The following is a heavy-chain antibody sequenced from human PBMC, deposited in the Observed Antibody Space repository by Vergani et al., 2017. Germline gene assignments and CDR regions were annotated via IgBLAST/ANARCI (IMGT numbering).Heavy chain of an antibody. D-gene: IGHD2-2*01. CDR1: GGTFSSYA. J-gene: IGHJ6*03. V-gene: IGHV1-69*01. CDR3: ARGDLGYCSSTSCYAYYYYMDV. CDR2: IIPIFGTA. Sequence: VQLVQSGAEVKKPGSSVKVSCKASGGTFSSYAISWVRQAPGQGLEWMGGIIPIFGTANYAQTFQGRVTITADESTSTAYMELSSLRSEDTAVYYCARGDLGYCSSTSCYAYYYYMDVWGKGTTVTVSS.